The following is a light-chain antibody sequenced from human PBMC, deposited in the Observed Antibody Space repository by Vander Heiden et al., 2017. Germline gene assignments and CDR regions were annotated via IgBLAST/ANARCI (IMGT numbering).Light chain of an antibody. V-gene: IGLV1-47*01. CDR2: RNN. J-gene: IGLJ2*01. CDR3: GAWDDSRSGRVV. Sequence: QSVLTQPPPASGTPGQRVTISCSGSSSNIGSNYVYCYQQLPGTAPKLLIYRNNKRPSGGPDRFSGSKSGTSAALAISGLPSEEEADYYCGAWDDSRSGRVVFGGGTKLTVL. CDR1: SSNIGSNY.